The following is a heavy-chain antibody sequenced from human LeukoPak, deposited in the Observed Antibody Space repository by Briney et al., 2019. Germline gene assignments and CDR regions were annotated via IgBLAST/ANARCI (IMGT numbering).Heavy chain of an antibody. CDR2: IYSGGST. CDR3: AISIGYPGYFDY. J-gene: IGHJ4*02. V-gene: IGHV3-53*01. CDR1: GFTVSSNY. D-gene: IGHD6-13*01. Sequence: GGSLRLSCAASGFTVSSNYMSWVRQAPGKGLEGVSVIYSGGSTYYADSLKGRFTISRDNSKNTLYLQMNSLRAEDTAVYYCAISIGYPGYFDYWGQGTLVTVSS.